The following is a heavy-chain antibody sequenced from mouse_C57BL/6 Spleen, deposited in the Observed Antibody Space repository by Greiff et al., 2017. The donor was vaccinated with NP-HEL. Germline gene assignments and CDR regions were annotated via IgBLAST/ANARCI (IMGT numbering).Heavy chain of an antibody. J-gene: IGHJ3*01. D-gene: IGHD2-4*01. CDR3: ARSGLGDYLFFAY. V-gene: IGHV1-53*01. CDR2: INPSNGGT. Sequence: VQLQQPGTELVKPGASVKLSCKASGYTFTSYWMHWVKQRPGQGLEWIGNINPSNGGTNYNEKFKSKATLTVDKSSSTAYMQLSSLTSEDSAVYYCARSGLGDYLFFAYWGQGTLVTVSA. CDR1: GYTFTSYW.